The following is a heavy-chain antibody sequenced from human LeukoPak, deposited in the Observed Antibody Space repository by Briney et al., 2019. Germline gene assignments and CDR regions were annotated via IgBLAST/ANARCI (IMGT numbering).Heavy chain of an antibody. Sequence: SETLSLTCAVYGGSFSGYYWSWIRQPPGKGLEWIGEINHSGSTNYNPSLKSRVTISVDTSKNQFSLKLSSVTAADTAIYYCVTFPGYSYGYGNWGQGTLVTVSS. CDR3: VTFPGYSYGYGN. V-gene: IGHV4-34*01. J-gene: IGHJ4*02. D-gene: IGHD5-18*01. CDR1: GGSFSGYY. CDR2: INHSGST.